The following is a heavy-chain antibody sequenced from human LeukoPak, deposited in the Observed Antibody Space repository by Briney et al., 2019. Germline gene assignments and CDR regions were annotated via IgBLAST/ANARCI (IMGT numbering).Heavy chain of an antibody. D-gene: IGHD6-13*01. J-gene: IGHJ4*02. V-gene: IGHV1-2*02. CDR2: INPNSGGT. Sequence: PWASVKVSCKASGYTFTSYGISWVRQAPGQGPEWMGWINPNSGGTNYAQKFQGRVTMTRDTSISTAYMELSRLRSDDTAVYYCARVGIAEATDYWGQGTLVTVSS. CDR1: GYTFTSYG. CDR3: ARVGIAEATDY.